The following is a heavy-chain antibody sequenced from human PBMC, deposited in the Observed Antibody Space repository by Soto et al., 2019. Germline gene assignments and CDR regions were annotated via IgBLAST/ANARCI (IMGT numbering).Heavy chain of an antibody. Sequence: ASETLSLTCTVSGGSISSYYWSWIRQPPGKGLEWIGYIYYSGSTNYNPSLKSRVTISVDTSKNQFSLKLSSVTAADTAVYYCARASGGEFDYWGQGTLVTVSS. CDR2: IYYSGST. CDR3: ARASGGEFDY. CDR1: GGSISSYY. V-gene: IGHV4-59*01. J-gene: IGHJ4*02. D-gene: IGHD2-21*01.